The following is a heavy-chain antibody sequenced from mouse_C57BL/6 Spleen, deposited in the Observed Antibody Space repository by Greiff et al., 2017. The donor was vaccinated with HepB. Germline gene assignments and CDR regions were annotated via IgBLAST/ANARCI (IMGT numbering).Heavy chain of an antibody. CDR2: IYPGSGNT. CDR1: GYTFTDYY. D-gene: IGHD2-4*01. CDR3: ARAGDYDGSWFAY. J-gene: IGHJ3*01. Sequence: VQLQQSGAELVRPGASVKLSCKASGYTFTDYYINWVKQRPGQGLEWIARIYPGSGNTYYNEKFKGKATLTAEKSSSTAYMQLSSLTSEDAAVYLCARAGDYDGSWFAYWGQGTLVTVSA. V-gene: IGHV1-76*01.